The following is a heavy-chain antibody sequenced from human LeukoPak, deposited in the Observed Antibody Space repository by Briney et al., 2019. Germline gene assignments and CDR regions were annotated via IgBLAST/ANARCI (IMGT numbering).Heavy chain of an antibody. D-gene: IGHD3-3*01. CDR2: IKSKTDGGTT. V-gene: IGHV3-15*01. Sequence: GGSLRLSCAASGFTFSNAWMSWVRQAPGKGLEWVGRIKSKTDGGTTDYAAPVKGRLIISRDDSTNTLFLQMNSLKTEDTAVYYCTTDLKYYDFRSGYYIASFDYWGREPWSPSPQ. J-gene: IGHJ4*02. CDR3: TTDLKYYDFRSGYYIASFDY. CDR1: GFTFSNAW.